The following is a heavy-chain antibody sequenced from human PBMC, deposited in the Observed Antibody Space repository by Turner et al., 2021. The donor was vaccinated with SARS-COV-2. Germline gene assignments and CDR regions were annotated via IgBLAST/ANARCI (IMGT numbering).Heavy chain of an antibody. V-gene: IGHV3-23*01. CDR2: ISVGGDTT. CDR1: GFTFSSYG. J-gene: IGHJ4*02. D-gene: IGHD6-13*01. Sequence: EVQLLESGGGLVQPGGSLRLSCAASGFTFSSYGRSWVRQAPGKGLEWVSSISVGGDTTFYGDSVKGRFTISRDNSRNTLFLQMNSLRAEDTAVYYCAKGSGGSSWYYFDSWGQGTLVTVSS. CDR3: AKGSGGSSWYYFDS.